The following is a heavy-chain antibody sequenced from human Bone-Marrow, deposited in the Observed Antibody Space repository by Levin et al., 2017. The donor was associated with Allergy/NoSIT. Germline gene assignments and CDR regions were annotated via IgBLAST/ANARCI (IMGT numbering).Heavy chain of an antibody. J-gene: IGHJ4*02. CDR2: ISGGGLGT. CDR1: GFTFTSYA. CDR3: AKYFSSSWWGHFDL. V-gene: IGHV3-23*01. Sequence: GGSLRLSCAASGFTFTSYAMSWVRQAPGKGLEWVSCISGGGLGTYYTDSVKGRFTVSRDNSKNTLYLDMSNLRAEDTAIYCCAKYFSSSWWGHFDLWGQGTLVTVSS. D-gene: IGHD6-13*01.